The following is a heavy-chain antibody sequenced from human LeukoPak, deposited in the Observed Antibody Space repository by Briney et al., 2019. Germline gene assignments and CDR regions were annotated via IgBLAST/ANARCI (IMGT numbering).Heavy chain of an antibody. CDR3: ASMRGGYEGYFDY. V-gene: IGHV3-21*01. CDR1: GFTFSDYS. CDR2: ISISNTYI. J-gene: IGHJ4*02. Sequence: PGGSLRLSCAASGFTFSDYSMHWVRQAPGKGLEWVSSISISNTYINYADSVKGRFTVSRDNAKNSLYLQMNSLRAEDTAVYYCASMRGGYEGYFDYWGQGTLVTVSS. D-gene: IGHD3-16*01.